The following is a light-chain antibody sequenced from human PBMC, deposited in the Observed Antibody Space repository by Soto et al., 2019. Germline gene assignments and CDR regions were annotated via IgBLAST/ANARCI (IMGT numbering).Light chain of an antibody. J-gene: IGLJ3*02. Sequence: QSALTQPASVSGSPGQSITISCTGTNSDVGNYNLVSWYQQHPGKAPKLMMYAVTKRPSGVSNRFSGSKSGNTASLTISGLEAEDEADDYGCSYAGSATWVFGGGTKLTVL. CDR2: AVT. CDR3: CSYAGSATWV. V-gene: IGLV2-23*02. CDR1: NSDVGNYNL.